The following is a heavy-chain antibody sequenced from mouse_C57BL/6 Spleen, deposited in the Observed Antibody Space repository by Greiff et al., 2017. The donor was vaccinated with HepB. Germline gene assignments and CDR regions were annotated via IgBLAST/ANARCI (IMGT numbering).Heavy chain of an antibody. CDR2: ISSGSSTN. CDR1: GFTFSDYG. CDR3: ARSGTHYYFDY. Sequence: EVKVVESGGGLVKPGGSLKLSCAASGFTFSDYGMHWVRQAPEKGLEWVAYISSGSSTNYYADTVKGRFTIARDNAKNTLFLQMTSLRSEDTAMYYSARSGTHYYFDYWGQGTTLTVSS. D-gene: IGHD4-1*01. V-gene: IGHV5-17*01. J-gene: IGHJ2*01.